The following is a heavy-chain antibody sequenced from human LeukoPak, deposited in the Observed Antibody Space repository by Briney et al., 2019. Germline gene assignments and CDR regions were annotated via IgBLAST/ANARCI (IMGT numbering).Heavy chain of an antibody. CDR3: ARASGGDGSGSL. D-gene: IGHD3-10*01. CDR2: IYYSGST. CDR1: GGSISSYY. J-gene: IGHJ4*02. Sequence: SETLSLTCTVSGGSISSYYWSWIRQPPGKRLEWIGSIYYSGSTYYNPSLKSRVTISVDTSKNQFSLNLSSVTAADTAMYYCARASGGDGSGSLWGQGTLVTVSS. V-gene: IGHV4-59*01.